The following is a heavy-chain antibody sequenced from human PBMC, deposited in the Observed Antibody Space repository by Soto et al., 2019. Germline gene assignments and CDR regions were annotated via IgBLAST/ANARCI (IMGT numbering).Heavy chain of an antibody. V-gene: IGHV1-24*01. CDR1: GYTLTELS. J-gene: IGHJ5*02. Sequence: ASVKVSCKVSGYTLTELSMHWVRRAPGKGLEWMGGFDPEDAEIIYAQKFQGRVTMTEDTSTDTAYMELSSLRSEDTAVYYCVRRHVSATGIDWFDPWGQGTLVTVSS. CDR3: VRRHVSATGIDWFDP. D-gene: IGHD6-13*01. CDR2: FDPEDAEI.